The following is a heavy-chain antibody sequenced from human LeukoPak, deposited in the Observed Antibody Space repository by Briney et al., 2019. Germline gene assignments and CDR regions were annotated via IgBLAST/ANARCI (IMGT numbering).Heavy chain of an antibody. Sequence: ASVKVSCKASGYTFTGYYMHWVRQAPGQGLEWMGWMNPKSGNTGYAQKFQGRVAMTRNTSMSTAYLELSSVISEDTAVYYCATRVSTYSSSWYWGRGAFDIWGQGTMVTVSS. CDR2: MNPKSGNT. J-gene: IGHJ3*02. CDR1: GYTFTGYY. V-gene: IGHV1-8*02. CDR3: ATRVSTYSSSWYWGRGAFDI. D-gene: IGHD6-13*01.